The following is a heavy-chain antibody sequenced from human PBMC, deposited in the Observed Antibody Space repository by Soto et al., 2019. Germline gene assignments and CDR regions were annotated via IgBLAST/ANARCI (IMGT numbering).Heavy chain of an antibody. V-gene: IGHV1-46*01. CDR1: GYSVASYF. CDR3: ARGGSSHAFCYYCGMDV. Sequence: ASVKVSCKASGYSVASYFMHWVRQAPGQGLEWLEVINPSAGTTTYAQKFQGRVTMTWDTSTNTVYMDLSSLRSEDTAIYYCARGGSSHAFCYYCGMDVWGQGTTVTVSS. D-gene: IGHD6-13*01. J-gene: IGHJ6*02. CDR2: INPSAGTT.